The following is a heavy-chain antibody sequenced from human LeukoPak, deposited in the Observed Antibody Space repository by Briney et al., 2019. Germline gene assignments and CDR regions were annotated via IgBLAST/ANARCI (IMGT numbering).Heavy chain of an antibody. V-gene: IGHV3-23*01. CDR3: ARDGTKADY. D-gene: IGHD1-1*01. CDR1: GFTFSNYA. CDR2: INGRGGST. Sequence: GGSLRLSCAASGFTFSNYAMSWVRQAPGKGLEWVSSINGRGGSTYYADSVKGRFTISRDNSKNTLYLQMNSLRAEDTAVYYCARDGTKADYWGQGTLVTVSS. J-gene: IGHJ4*02.